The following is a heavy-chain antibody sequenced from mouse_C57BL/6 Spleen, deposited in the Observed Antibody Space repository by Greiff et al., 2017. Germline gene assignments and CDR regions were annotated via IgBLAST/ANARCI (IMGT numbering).Heavy chain of an antibody. V-gene: IGHV1-80*01. CDR3: ARGVYDGYFDY. CDR1: GYAFSSYW. D-gene: IGHD2-3*01. CDR2: IYPGDGDT. Sequence: LVESGASVKISCTASGYAFSSYWMNWVKQRPGKGLERIGQIYPGDGDTNYNGKFKGKATLTADKSSSTAYMQRSRLTSEDAAVYFCARGVYDGYFDYWGQGTTLTVSS. J-gene: IGHJ2*01.